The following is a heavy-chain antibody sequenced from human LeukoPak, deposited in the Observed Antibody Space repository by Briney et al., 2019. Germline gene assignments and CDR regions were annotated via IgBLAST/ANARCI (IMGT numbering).Heavy chain of an antibody. V-gene: IGHV3-21*01. CDR1: GITIRNYG. CDR2: INNSGTRT. D-gene: IGHD4-23*01. J-gene: IGHJ4*02. Sequence: GGSLRLSCAASGITIRNYGMTWVRQAPGRGLQWVSSINNSGTRTFYEDSVRGRFTISRDNAKNSLYLQMHSLRVEDTAVYYCARETVGIDYWGQGTLVTVSS. CDR3: ARETVGIDY.